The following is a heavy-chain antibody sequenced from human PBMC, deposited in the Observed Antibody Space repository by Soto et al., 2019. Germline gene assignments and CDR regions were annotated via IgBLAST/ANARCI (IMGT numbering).Heavy chain of an antibody. CDR2: ISYDGSKK. D-gene: IGHD1-7*01. CDR1: GFTFSHYA. CDR3: ARDVAGKNYFDP. V-gene: IGHV3-30-3*01. J-gene: IGHJ5*02. Sequence: QAQLVESGGGVVQPGRSLRLSCAASGFTFSHYAMHCVRQAPGKGLEWVAIISYDGSKKYYGDSVKGRFTISRDNSKNTLYLQMNSLRVEDTAVYYCARDVAGKNYFDPWGQGTPVTVSS.